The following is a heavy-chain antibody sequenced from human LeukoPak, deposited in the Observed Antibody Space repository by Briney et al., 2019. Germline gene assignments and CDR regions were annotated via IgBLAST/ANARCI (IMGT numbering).Heavy chain of an antibody. CDR3: ARTSFDILTGYYSGGGPFDS. CDR2: INHSGST. Sequence: SETLSLTCSVYGGSFSGHYWSWIRQSPGKGLEWIGEINHSGSTNYNPSLKSRVTISIDTSKNQFSLKLSSVTAADTAVYYCARTSFDILTGYYSGGGPFDSWGQGTLVTVSP. CDR1: GGSFSGHY. V-gene: IGHV4-34*01. J-gene: IGHJ4*02. D-gene: IGHD3-9*01.